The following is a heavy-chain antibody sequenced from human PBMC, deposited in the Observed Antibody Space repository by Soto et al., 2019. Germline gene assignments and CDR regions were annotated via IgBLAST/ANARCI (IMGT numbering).Heavy chain of an antibody. Sequence: QVQLVQSGAEVKKPGASVKVSCKASGYTFTSYDINWVRQATGQGLEWMGWMNPNSGNTGYAQKFQGRVTMTRNTSISTAYMELSSLRSEDTAVYYCSTGLGDFWSGYLYHFDYWGQGTLVTVSS. V-gene: IGHV1-8*01. J-gene: IGHJ4*02. CDR2: MNPNSGNT. CDR1: GYTFTSYD. CDR3: STGLGDFWSGYLYHFDY. D-gene: IGHD3-3*01.